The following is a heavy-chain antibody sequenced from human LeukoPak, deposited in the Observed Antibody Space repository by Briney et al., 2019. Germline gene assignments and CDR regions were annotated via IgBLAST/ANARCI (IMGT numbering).Heavy chain of an antibody. J-gene: IGHJ6*03. CDR2: ISSSSSYI. D-gene: IGHD3-10*02. CDR3: AREVYVRGGFPTYYYYYCMDV. V-gene: IGHV3-21*01. Sequence: GGSLRLSCAASGFTFSSYSMNWVRQAPGKGLEWVSSISSSSSYIYYADSVKGRFTISRDNAKNSLYLQMNSLRAEDTAVYYCAREVYVRGGFPTYYYYYCMDVWGKGTTVTVSS. CDR1: GFTFSSYS.